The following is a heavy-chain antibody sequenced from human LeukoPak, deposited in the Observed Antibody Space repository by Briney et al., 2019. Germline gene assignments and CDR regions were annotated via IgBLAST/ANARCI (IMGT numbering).Heavy chain of an antibody. V-gene: IGHV4-61*02. J-gene: IGHJ6*03. D-gene: IGHD2-2*01. CDR3: ARASVPAAKDYYYYYMDV. Sequence: SETLSLTCTVSGGSISSDNYYWSWIRQPAGKGLEWIGRIYTSGSTKYNPSLKSRVTISVDTSRNQFSLKLSSVTAADTAVYYCARASVPAAKDYYYYYMDVWGKGTTVTVSS. CDR2: IYTSGST. CDR1: GGSISSDNYY.